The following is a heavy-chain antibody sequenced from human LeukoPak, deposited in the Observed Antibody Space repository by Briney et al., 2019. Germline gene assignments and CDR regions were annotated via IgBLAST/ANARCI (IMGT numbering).Heavy chain of an antibody. CDR3: ARDRYYVPDY. CDR1: GFTFSSFP. Sequence: EGSLRLSCAASGFTFSSFPMSWVRQAPGKGLEWVSVISGGGVSTYYADSVKGRFTISRDNSKNTLYLQMNSLRAEDTAVYYCARDRYYVPDYWGQGTLVTVSS. CDR2: ISGGGVST. V-gene: IGHV3-23*01. D-gene: IGHD3-10*02. J-gene: IGHJ4*02.